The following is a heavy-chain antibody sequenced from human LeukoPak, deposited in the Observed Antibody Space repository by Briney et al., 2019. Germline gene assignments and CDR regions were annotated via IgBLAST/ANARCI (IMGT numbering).Heavy chain of an antibody. CDR3: ARDLKGGYYYGSGSYYIYGMDV. CDR2: ISSSSSYI. D-gene: IGHD3-10*01. J-gene: IGHJ6*04. V-gene: IGHV3-21*01. Sequence: GGSLRLSCAASGFTFSRYSMNWVRQAPGKGLEWVSSISSSSSYIYYADSVKGRFTISRDNAKNSLYLQMNSLRAEDTAVYYCARDLKGGYYYGSGSYYIYGMDVWGKGTTVTVSS. CDR1: GFTFSRYS.